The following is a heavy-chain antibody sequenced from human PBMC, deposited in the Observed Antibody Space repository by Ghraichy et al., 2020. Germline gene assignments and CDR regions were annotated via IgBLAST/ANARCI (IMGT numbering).Heavy chain of an antibody. CDR1: GGSISSYY. J-gene: IGHJ4*02. CDR3: ARAMEWSSTSCRDY. Sequence: SETLSLTCTVSGGSISSYYWSWIRQPPGKGLEWIGYIYYSGSTNYNPSLKSRVTISVDTSKNQFSLKLSSVTAADTAVYYCARAMEWSSTSCRDYWGQGTLVTVSS. V-gene: IGHV4-59*01. D-gene: IGHD2-2*01. CDR2: IYYSGST.